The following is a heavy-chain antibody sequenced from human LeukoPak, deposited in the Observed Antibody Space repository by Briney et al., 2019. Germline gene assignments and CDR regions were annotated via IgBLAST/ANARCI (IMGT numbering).Heavy chain of an antibody. CDR3: ARQYDSSGYFAHDY. D-gene: IGHD3-22*01. V-gene: IGHV5-51*01. CDR1: GYSFTSYW. J-gene: IGHJ4*02. Sequence: GESLQISCKGSGYSFTSYWIGWVRQLPGKGLEWMGITYPGDSDTRYSPSFQGQVTISADKSISTAYLQWSSLKASDTAMYYCARQYDSSGYFAHDYWGQGTLVTVSS. CDR2: TYPGDSDT.